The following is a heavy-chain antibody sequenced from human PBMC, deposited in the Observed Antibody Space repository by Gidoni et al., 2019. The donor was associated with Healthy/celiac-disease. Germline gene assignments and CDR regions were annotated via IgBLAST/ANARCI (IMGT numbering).Heavy chain of an antibody. Sequence: QLQLQQWGAGLLKPSETLSLTCAVYGGSFSGYYWSWIRQPPGKGLEWIGEINHSGSTNYNPPLKSRVTISVDTSKNQFSLKLSSVTAADTAVYYCARGTGYWGQGTLVTVSS. V-gene: IGHV4-34*01. CDR1: GGSFSGYY. CDR2: INHSGST. J-gene: IGHJ4*02. CDR3: ARGTGY.